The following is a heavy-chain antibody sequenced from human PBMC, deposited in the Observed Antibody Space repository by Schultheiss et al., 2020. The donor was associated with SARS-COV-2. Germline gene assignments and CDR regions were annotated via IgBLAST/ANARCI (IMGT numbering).Heavy chain of an antibody. CDR2: ISFDEQNK. J-gene: IGHJ4*02. CDR1: GFTFSSYG. D-gene: IGHD6-19*01. V-gene: IGHV3-30*03. CDR3: ATQVGGAGY. Sequence: GGSLRLSCAASGFTFSSYGMHWVRQAPGKGLEWVAVISFDEQNKYYADSVKGRFTISRDNSRNILFLQMNSLRSEDTAVYYCATQVGGAGYWGQGTLVTVSS.